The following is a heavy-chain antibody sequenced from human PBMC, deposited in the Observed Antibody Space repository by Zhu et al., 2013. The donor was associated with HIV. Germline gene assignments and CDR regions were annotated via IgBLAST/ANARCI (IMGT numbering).Heavy chain of an antibody. V-gene: IGHV1-3*01. CDR3: ARDRATVVMVNWFDP. CDR2: INAGNGNT. J-gene: IGHJ5*02. D-gene: IGHD4-17*01. Sequence: QVQLVQSGAEVKKPGASVKVSCKASGYTFTSYAMHWVRQAPGQRLEWMGWINAGNGNTKYSQKFQGRVTITRDTSASTAYMELSSLRSEDTAVYYCARDRATVVMVNWFDPWGQGTLVTVSS. CDR1: GYTFTSYA.